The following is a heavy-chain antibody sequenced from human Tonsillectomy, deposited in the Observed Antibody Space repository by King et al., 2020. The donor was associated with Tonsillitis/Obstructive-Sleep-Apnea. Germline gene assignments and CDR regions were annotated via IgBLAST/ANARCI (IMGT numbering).Heavy chain of an antibody. CDR2: INHSGST. D-gene: IGHD6-19*01. Sequence: VQLQQWGAGLLKPSETLSLTCAVYGGSFSGYYWSWIRQPPGKGLEWIGEINHSGSTNYNPSLKSRVTISVDTSKNQFSLKLSSVTAADTAVYYCARTPXAVAGXXQDAXDIWXXGTMVTVXS. V-gene: IGHV4-34*01. J-gene: IGHJ3*02. CDR1: GGSFSGYY. CDR3: ARTPXAVAGXXQDAXDI.